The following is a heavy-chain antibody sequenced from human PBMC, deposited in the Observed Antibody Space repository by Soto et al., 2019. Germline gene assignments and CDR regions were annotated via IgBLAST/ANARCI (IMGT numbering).Heavy chain of an antibody. J-gene: IGHJ3*02. CDR1: GFTFSGSA. CDR3: TSPSYDILTGYVEAFDI. CDR2: IRSKANSYAT. D-gene: IGHD3-9*01. Sequence: GGSLRLSCAASGFTFSGSAMHWVRQASGKGLEWVGRIRSKANSYATAYAASVKGRFTISRDDSKNTAYLQMNSLKTEDTAVYYCTSPSYDILTGYVEAFDIWGQGTMVTVSS. V-gene: IGHV3-73*01.